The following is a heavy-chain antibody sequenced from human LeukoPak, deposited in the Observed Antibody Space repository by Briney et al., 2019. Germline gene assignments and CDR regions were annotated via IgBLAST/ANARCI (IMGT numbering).Heavy chain of an antibody. J-gene: IGHJ5*02. CDR2: INHSGST. CDR3: VRDRSGSSSDWFDP. Sequence: SETLSLTCAVYGGSFSGYYWSWIRQPPGKGLEWIGEINHSGSTNYNPSLKSRVTISVDTSKNQFSLKLSSVTAADTAVYYCVRDRSGSSSDWFDPWGQGTLVTVSS. D-gene: IGHD6-13*01. V-gene: IGHV4-34*01. CDR1: GGSFSGYY.